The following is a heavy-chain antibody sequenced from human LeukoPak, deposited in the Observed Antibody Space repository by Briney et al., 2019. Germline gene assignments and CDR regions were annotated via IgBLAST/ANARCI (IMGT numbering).Heavy chain of an antibody. J-gene: IGHJ6*03. CDR1: GASISSHY. V-gene: IGHV4-59*11. CDR2: IYYSGST. CDR3: ARSRQFAGYYYYYTDV. Sequence: SETLSLTCTASGASISSHYWSWIRQPPEKGLEWIGDIYYSGSTNYNPSLKSRVIISVDTSKNQFSLKLSSVTAADTAVYYCARSRQFAGYYYYYTDVWGKGTTVTVSS. D-gene: IGHD3-10*01.